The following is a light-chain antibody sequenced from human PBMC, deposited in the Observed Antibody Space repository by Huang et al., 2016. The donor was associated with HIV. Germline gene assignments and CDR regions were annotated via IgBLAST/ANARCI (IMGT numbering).Light chain of an antibody. J-gene: IGKJ1*01. CDR1: QGISNS. CDR3: QQYNGTPWT. Sequence: DIQMTQSPSSLFAYVGDRVTITCRASQGISNSLAWYQQKPGKAPNLLVYAAFILQSGVPSRFSGSGSGTDYTLTISSLQPEDFATYFCQQYNGTPWTFGQGTKVEI. V-gene: IGKV1-NL1*01. CDR2: AAF.